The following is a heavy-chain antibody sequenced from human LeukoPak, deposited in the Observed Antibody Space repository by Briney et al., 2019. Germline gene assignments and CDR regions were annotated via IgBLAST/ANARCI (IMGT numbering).Heavy chain of an antibody. CDR2: FSWNSNNI. V-gene: IGHV3-9*03. CDR3: AKQQQLIQGDAFDI. Sequence: GGSLRLSCAASGFTFDDYAMHWVRQAPGKGLEWVSGFSWNSNNIGYADSVKGRFTISRDNAKNSLYLQMNNLRPEDMALYYCAKQQQLIQGDAFDIWGQGTMVTVSS. J-gene: IGHJ3*02. D-gene: IGHD6-13*01. CDR1: GFTFDDYA.